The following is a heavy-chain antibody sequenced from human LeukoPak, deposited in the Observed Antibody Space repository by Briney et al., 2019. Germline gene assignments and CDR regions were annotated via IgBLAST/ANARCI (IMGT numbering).Heavy chain of an antibody. V-gene: IGHV4-59*01. Sequence: SETLSLTCSVSGGSISSYYWSWIRQPPGKGLEWIGYISYSGSTNYNPSLKSRVTISLDMSKNQFSLKLSSVTAADTAVYYCARVVSHDAFDIWGQGTMVAVSS. J-gene: IGHJ3*02. CDR3: ARVVSHDAFDI. CDR1: GGSISSYY. CDR2: ISYSGST.